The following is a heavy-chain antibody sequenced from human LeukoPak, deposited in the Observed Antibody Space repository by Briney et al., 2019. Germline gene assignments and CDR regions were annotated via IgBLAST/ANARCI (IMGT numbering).Heavy chain of an antibody. Sequence: GGSLRLSCAASGFTFSSYGMHWVRQAPGKGLEWVAVIWYDGSNKYYADSVKGRFTISRDNSKNTLYLQMNSLRAEDTAVYYCARVHSSGWSFDYWGRGTLVTVSS. V-gene: IGHV3-33*01. D-gene: IGHD6-19*01. J-gene: IGHJ4*02. CDR3: ARVHSSGWSFDY. CDR1: GFTFSSYG. CDR2: IWYDGSNK.